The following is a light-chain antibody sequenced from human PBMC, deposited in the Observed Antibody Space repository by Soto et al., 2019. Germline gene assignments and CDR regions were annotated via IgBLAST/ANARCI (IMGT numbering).Light chain of an antibody. CDR1: HSFLHSSNSKNY. Sequence: DIVMTQSPDSLAVSLGERATINFNSIHSFLHSSNSKNYIAWYQQKPGQPPNLLIYWASTRESGVPDRFSGSGSGTDFTLTISSLQAEDVAVYYCQQYYSTPLTFGGGTKVDIK. J-gene: IGKJ4*01. V-gene: IGKV4-1*01. CDR2: WAS. CDR3: QQYYSTPLT.